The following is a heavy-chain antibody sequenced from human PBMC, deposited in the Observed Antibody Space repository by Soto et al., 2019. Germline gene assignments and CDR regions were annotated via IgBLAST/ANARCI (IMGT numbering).Heavy chain of an antibody. D-gene: IGHD2-21*01. V-gene: IGHV4-59*01. CDR3: ARALYSTFDY. CDR2: IYYSGST. CDR1: GGSISSYY. J-gene: IGHJ4*02. Sequence: SETLSLTCTVPGGSISSYYWSWIRQPPGKGLEWIGYIYYSGSTNYNPSLKSRVTISVDTSKNQFSLKLSSVTAADTAVYYCARALYSTFDYWGQGTLVTVSS.